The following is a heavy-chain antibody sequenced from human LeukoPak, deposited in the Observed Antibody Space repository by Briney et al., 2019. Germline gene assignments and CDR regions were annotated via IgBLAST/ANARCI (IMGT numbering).Heavy chain of an antibody. J-gene: IGHJ4*02. CDR3: STIAPGDLFDS. CDR1: GSTLTEFS. D-gene: IGHD7-27*01. V-gene: IGHV1-24*01. CDR2: FVPEDDET. Sequence: GASGKVSCKVSGSTLTEFSIHWVRQAPGKGLEWMGGFVPEDDETIYAQSFQGRVTMTEDTSTDTAYMELSSLRSEDTAMYYCSTIAPGDLFDSWGQGTLVTVS.